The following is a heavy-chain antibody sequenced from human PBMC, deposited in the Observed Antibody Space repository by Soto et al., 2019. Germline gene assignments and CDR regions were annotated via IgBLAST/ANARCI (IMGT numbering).Heavy chain of an antibody. CDR1: GGAFSSYA. V-gene: IGHV1-69*01. Sequence: QVQLVQSGAEVKKPGSSVKVSCKASGGAFSSYAISWVRQAPGQGLEWMGGNLPLFNISNYAQKIQGRVTITADEPTSTADMDLSTSLSAATAFYYCARRRLGYGSWYFDLRGRGTLISGSS. CDR3: ARRRLGYGSWYFDL. J-gene: IGHJ2*01. D-gene: IGHD3-10*01. CDR2: NLPLFNIS.